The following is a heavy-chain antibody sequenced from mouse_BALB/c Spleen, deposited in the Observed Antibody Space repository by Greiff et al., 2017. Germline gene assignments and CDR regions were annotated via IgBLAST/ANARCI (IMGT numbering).Heavy chain of an antibody. CDR3: ARWYDGFDY. J-gene: IGHJ2*01. Sequence: EVKLVESGGGLVQPGGSRKLSCAASGFTFSSFGMHWVRQAPEKGLEWVAYISSGSSTIYYADTVKGRFTISRDNPKNTLFLQMTSLRSEDTAMYYCARWYDGFDYWGQGTTLTVSS. D-gene: IGHD2-14*01. V-gene: IGHV5-17*02. CDR2: ISSGSSTI. CDR1: GFTFSSFG.